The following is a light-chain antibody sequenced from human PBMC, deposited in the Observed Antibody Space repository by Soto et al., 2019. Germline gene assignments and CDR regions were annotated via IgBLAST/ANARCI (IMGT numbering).Light chain of an antibody. CDR1: SSYVGGYDY. Sequence: QSALTQPRSVSGSPGQSVTISCTGTSSYVGGYDYVSWYQQHPGKAPKLMIYGVTKRPSGVPDRFSGSKSGNTASLTISGLQAEDESDYYCCSHGGRHSYVFGTGTKVTV. V-gene: IGLV2-11*01. CDR2: GVT. CDR3: CSHGGRHSYV. J-gene: IGLJ1*01.